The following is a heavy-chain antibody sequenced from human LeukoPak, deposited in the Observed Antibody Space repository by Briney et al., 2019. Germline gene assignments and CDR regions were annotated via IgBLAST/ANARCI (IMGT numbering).Heavy chain of an antibody. D-gene: IGHD4-11*01. V-gene: IGHV4-4*08. CDR3: ARDWDYTFDY. CDR2: FYNSGRS. J-gene: IGHJ4*02. Sequence: PSETLSLTCTVSDDSISDYYRGWIRQPPGKGLEWIGYFYNSGRSTYNPSLKSRVTISADTSKNQFSLKLSSVTAADTAVYYCARDWDYTFDYWGQGTLVTVSS. CDR1: DDSISDYY.